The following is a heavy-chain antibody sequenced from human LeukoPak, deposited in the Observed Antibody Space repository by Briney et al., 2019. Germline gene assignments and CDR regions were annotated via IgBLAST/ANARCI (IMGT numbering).Heavy chain of an antibody. CDR1: GFTFSSYS. J-gene: IGHJ4*02. CDR2: ISSSSSYI. Sequence: PGGFLRLSCAASGFTFSSYSMNWVRQAPGKGLEWVSSISSSSSYIYYADSVKGRFTISRDNAKNSLYLQMNSLRAEDTAVYYCARGIAAAGTGILEFDYWGQGTLVTVSS. CDR3: ARGIAAAGTGILEFDY. V-gene: IGHV3-21*01. D-gene: IGHD6-13*01.